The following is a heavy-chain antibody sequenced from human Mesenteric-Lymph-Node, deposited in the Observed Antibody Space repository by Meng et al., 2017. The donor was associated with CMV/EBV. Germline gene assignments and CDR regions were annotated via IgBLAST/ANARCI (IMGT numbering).Heavy chain of an antibody. CDR3: ARESAAGY. J-gene: IGHJ4*02. CDR1: GFTFSSYA. CDR2: ISYDGSNK. V-gene: IGHV3-30-3*01. Sequence: GESLKISCAASGFTFSSYAMHWVRQAPGKGLEWVAVISYDGSNKYYADSVKSRFTISRDNSKNTLYLQMNSLRAEDTAVYYCARESAAGYWGQGTLVTVSS.